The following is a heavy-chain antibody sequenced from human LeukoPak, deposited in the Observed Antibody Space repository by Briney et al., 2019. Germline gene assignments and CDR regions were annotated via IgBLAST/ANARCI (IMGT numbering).Heavy chain of an antibody. CDR3: ARDGAVYYDFWSGYYTKKVYYGMDV. Sequence: GGSLRLSCAASGFTVSSNYMSWVRQAPGKGLEWVSVIYSGGSTYYADSVKGRFTISRDNSKNTLYLQMNSLRAEDTAVYYCARDGAVYYDFWSGYYTKKVYYGMDVWGQGTLVTVSS. D-gene: IGHD3-3*01. J-gene: IGHJ6*02. CDR1: GFTVSSNY. CDR2: IYSGGST. V-gene: IGHV3-66*01.